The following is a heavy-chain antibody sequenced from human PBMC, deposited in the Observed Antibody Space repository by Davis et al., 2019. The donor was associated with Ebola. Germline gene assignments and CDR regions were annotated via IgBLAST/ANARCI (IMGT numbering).Heavy chain of an antibody. CDR1: GDSVSSNTAA. CDR2: TYYRSKWFV. J-gene: IGHJ4*02. V-gene: IGHV6-1*01. D-gene: IGHD3-22*01. Sequence: SQTLSFTCAISGDSVSSNTAAWNWIRQSPSRGLEWLGRTYYRSKWFVDYAVSVKSRMTINSDTSKNQFSLQLSSVTPEDTAVYYCARDPPYDQGYDYWGQGILVTVSS. CDR3: ARDPPYDQGYDY.